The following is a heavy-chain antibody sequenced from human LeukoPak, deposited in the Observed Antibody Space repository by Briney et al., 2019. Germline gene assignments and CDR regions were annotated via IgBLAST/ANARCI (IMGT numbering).Heavy chain of an antibody. CDR3: AKRNYGDVDY. D-gene: IGHD4-17*01. CDR2: INHSGST. J-gene: IGHJ4*02. CDR1: GGSFSGYY. Sequence: KPSETLSLTCAVYGGSFSGYYWSWIRQPPGKGLEWIGEINHSGSTNYNPPLKSRVTISVDTSKNQFSLKLSSVTAADTAVYYCAKRNYGDVDYWGQGTLVTVSS. V-gene: IGHV4-34*01.